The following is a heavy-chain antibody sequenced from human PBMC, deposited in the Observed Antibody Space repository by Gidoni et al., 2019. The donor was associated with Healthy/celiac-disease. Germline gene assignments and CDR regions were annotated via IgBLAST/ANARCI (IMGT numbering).Heavy chain of an antibody. CDR1: GFPFRDYY. D-gene: IGHD3-22*01. CDR3: ARDLFYDSSGYQYYYYYYGMDV. V-gene: IGHV3-11*01. Sequence: QVQLVESGGGLVKPGGSLRLSCAASGFPFRDYYMSWIRQAPGKGLEWVSYISSSGSTIYYADSVKGRFTISRDNAKNSLYLQMNSLRAEDTAVYYCARDLFYDSSGYQYYYYYYGMDVWGQGTTVTVSS. CDR2: ISSSGSTI. J-gene: IGHJ6*02.